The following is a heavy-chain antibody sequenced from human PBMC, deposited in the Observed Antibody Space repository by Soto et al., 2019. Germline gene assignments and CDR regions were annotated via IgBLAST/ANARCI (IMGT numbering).Heavy chain of an antibody. D-gene: IGHD2-15*01. CDR2: IIPIFGTA. J-gene: IGHJ6*02. V-gene: IGHV1-69*13. CDR1: GGTFSSYA. CDR3: ARGSVVVVAATPYYYYYYGMDV. Sequence: SVKVSCKASGGTFSSYAISWVRQAPGQGLEWMGGIIPIFGTANYAQKFQGRVTITADESTSTAYMELSSLRSEDTAVYYCARGSVVVVAATPYYYYYYGMDVWGQGTTVTVSS.